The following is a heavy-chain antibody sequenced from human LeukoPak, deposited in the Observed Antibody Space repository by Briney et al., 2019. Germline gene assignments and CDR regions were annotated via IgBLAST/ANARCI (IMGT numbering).Heavy chain of an antibody. Sequence: SETLSLTCTVSGGSISSYYWSWIRQPPGKGLEWIGYIYYSGSTNYNPSLKSRVTISVDTSKNQFSLKLSSVTAADTAVYYCARDVRVQYQLGGPNWFDPWGQGTLVTVSS. CDR3: ARDVRVQYQLGGPNWFDP. CDR2: IYYSGST. V-gene: IGHV4-59*01. CDR1: GGSISSYY. J-gene: IGHJ5*02. D-gene: IGHD2-2*01.